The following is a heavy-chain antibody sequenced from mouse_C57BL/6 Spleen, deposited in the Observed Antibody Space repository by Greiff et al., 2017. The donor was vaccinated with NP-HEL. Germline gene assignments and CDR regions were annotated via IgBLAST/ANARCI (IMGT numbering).Heavy chain of an antibody. D-gene: IGHD1-1*01. CDR3: ARGVYYGSSSYFDY. CDR2: IWSGGST. V-gene: IGHV2-2*01. Sequence: VKLQESGPGLVQPSQSLSITCTVSGFSLTSYGVHWVRQSPGKGLEWLGVIWSGGSTDYNAAFISRLSISKDNSKSQVFFKMNSLQADDTAIYYCARGVYYGSSSYFDYWGQGTTLTVSS. CDR1: GFSLTSYG. J-gene: IGHJ2*01.